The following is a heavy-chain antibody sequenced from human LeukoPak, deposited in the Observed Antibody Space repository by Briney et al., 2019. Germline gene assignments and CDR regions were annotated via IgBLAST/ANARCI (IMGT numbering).Heavy chain of an antibody. CDR3: ARGDLYYDFWSGSSKRNWFDP. V-gene: IGHV4-59*01. Sequence: SETLSLTCTVSGGSISSYYWSWIRQPPGKGLEWIGHIYYSGSTNYNPSLKSRVTISVDTSKNQFSLKLSSVTAADTAVYYCARGDLYYDFWSGSSKRNWFDPWGQGTLVTVSS. CDR1: GGSISSYY. J-gene: IGHJ5*02. CDR2: IYYSGST. D-gene: IGHD3-3*01.